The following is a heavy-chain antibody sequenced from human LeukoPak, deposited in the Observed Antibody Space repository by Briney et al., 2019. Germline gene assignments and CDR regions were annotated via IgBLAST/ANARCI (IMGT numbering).Heavy chain of an antibody. CDR3: ARAMVRANWFDP. CDR2: IYYSGST. V-gene: IGHV4-30-4*01. CDR1: GGSISSGDYY. J-gene: IGHJ5*02. D-gene: IGHD3-10*01. Sequence: SQTLSLTCIVSGGSISSGDYYWSWIRQPPGKGLEWIGYIYYSGSTYYNPSLKSRVTISVDTSKNQFSLKLSSVTAADTAVYYCARAMVRANWFDPWGQGTLVTVSS.